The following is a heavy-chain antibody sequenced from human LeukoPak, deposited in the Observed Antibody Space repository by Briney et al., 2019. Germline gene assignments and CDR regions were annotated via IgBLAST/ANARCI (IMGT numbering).Heavy chain of an antibody. V-gene: IGHV4-34*01. J-gene: IGHJ6*02. D-gene: IGHD3-3*01. CDR3: ARDDFWSGID. Sequence: PSETLSLTCTVSGGSISSYYWSWIRQPPGKGLEWIGEINHSGSTNYNPSLKSRVTISVDTSKNQFSLKLSSVTAADTAVYYCARDDFWSGIDWGQGTTVTVSS. CDR2: INHSGST. CDR1: GGSISSYY.